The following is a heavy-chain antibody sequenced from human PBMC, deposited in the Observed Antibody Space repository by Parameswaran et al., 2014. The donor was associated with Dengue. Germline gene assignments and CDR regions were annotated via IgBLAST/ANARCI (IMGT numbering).Heavy chain of an antibody. D-gene: IGHD4-11*01. CDR2: INPLSGNT. J-gene: IGHJ3*01. Sequence: WVRQAPGQRLEWMGWINPLSGNTKIADKFQGRVTMTRETSIRTAYMDLSSLRSDDTAVYYCARVLWSRYSNDWYPIFGAYDFWGQGTSVTVSS. V-gene: IGHV1-2*02. CDR3: ARVLWSRYSNDWYPIFGAYDF.